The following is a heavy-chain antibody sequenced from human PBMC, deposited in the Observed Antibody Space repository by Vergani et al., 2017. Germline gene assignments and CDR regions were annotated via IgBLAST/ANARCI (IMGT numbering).Heavy chain of an antibody. CDR3: ANIAAPGPRGRRTGN. J-gene: IGHJ4*02. CDR1: GFTFSSYA. V-gene: IGHV3-64D*06. Sequence: EVQLVESGGGLVQPGGSLRLSCSTFGFTFSSYAMYWVRQAPGKGLEFVSSISTNGGTTYYADSVKGRFTISRDNSESTLHLQMTSLRAEDTAVYYCANIAAPGPRGRRTGNWGQGTLVTVSS. CDR2: ISTNGGTT. D-gene: IGHD6-13*01.